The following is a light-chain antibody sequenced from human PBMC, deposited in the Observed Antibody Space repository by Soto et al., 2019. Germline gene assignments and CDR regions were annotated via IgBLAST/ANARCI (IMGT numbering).Light chain of an antibody. J-gene: IGKJ2*01. V-gene: IGKV1-33*01. CDR2: DAS. CDR1: QDISNY. CDR3: QQYDNLPPYT. Sequence: DIQMTQSPSSLSASVGDRVTITCQASQDISNYLTWYQQKPGKAPKLLIYDASNLETGVPSRFSGSGSGTDFTFTISILQPEDIATYYCQQYDNLPPYTFGQGTKLEIK.